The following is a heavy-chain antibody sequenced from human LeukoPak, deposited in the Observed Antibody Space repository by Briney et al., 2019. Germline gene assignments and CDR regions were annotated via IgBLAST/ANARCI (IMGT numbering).Heavy chain of an antibody. CDR2: ISGSGGST. CDR1: GFSFSSYA. CDR3: AKDIVVVPAAKDY. D-gene: IGHD2-2*01. Sequence: GGSLRLSCAASGFSFSSYAMSWVRQAPGKGLDWVSAISGSGGSTYYADSVKGRFTISRDNSKNTLYLQMNSLRAEDTAVYYCAKDIVVVPAAKDYWGQGTLVTVSS. J-gene: IGHJ4*02. V-gene: IGHV3-23*01.